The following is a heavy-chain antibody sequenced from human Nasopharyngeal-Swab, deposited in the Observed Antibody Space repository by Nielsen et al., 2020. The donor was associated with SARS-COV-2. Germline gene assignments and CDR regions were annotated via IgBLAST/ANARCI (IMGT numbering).Heavy chain of an antibody. CDR3: AKDQLGYSYGTLYGMDV. CDR2: ISGAGGST. Sequence: GESLKISCAASGFTFSSYGMGWVRQAPGKGLEWVSTISGAGGSTYYADSVKGRFTISRDNFKNTLYLQMNSLRAEDTAVYYCAKDQLGYSYGTLYGMDVWGQGTTVTVSS. D-gene: IGHD5-18*01. V-gene: IGHV3-23*01. CDR1: GFTFSSYG. J-gene: IGHJ6*02.